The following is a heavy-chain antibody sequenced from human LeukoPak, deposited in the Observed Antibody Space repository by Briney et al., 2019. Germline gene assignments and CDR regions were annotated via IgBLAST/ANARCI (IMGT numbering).Heavy chain of an antibody. J-gene: IGHJ3*02. CDR3: ARTIVGARRVVDDAFDI. CDR1: GYTFTSYD. D-gene: IGHD1-26*01. V-gene: IGHV1-8*01. Sequence: RASVKVSCKASGYTFTSYDINWVRQATGQGLEWMGWMNPNSGNTGYAQKFQGRVTMTRNTSISTAYMELSSLRSEDTAVYYCARTIVGARRVVDDAFDIWGQGTMVTVSS. CDR2: MNPNSGNT.